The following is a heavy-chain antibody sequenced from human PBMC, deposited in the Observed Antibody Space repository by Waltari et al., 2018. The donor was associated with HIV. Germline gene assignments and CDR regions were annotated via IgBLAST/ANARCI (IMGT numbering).Heavy chain of an antibody. CDR3: SRGRARRIAAAGADL. CDR2: MNPKTGET. Sequence: QEQLMQSGAEIKRPGASVGVSCSASGYTFVSYDIPWGRQVPGQGLGWLGWMNPKTGETDCPQDVQARISMTRDISANTAYMELTGLPSDDTATYFCSRGRARRIAAAGADLWGPGTTVTVSS. CDR1: GYTFVSYD. J-gene: IGHJ6*02. V-gene: IGHV1-8*01. D-gene: IGHD6-13*01.